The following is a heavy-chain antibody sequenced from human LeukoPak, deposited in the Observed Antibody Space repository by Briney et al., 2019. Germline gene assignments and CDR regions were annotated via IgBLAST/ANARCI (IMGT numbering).Heavy chain of an antibody. V-gene: IGHV4-4*07. CDR3: ARGYYDFWSGYYSDYMDV. Sequence: SETLSLTCTVSGGSISSYYWSWIRQPAGKGLEWIGRIYTSGSTNYNPSLKSRVTMSVDTSKNQFSLKLSSVTAADTAVYYCARGYYDFWSGYYSDYMDVWGKGTTVTVSS. J-gene: IGHJ6*03. D-gene: IGHD3-3*01. CDR2: IYTSGST. CDR1: GGSISSYY.